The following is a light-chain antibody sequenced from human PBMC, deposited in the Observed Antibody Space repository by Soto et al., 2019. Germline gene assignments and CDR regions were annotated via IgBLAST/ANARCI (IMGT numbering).Light chain of an antibody. V-gene: IGLV1-47*02. Sequence: QSVLTQPPSASGTPEQRVTISCSGSSSNIGSNYVYWYQQLPGTAPKLLIYSNNQRPSGVPDRFSGSKSGTSASLAISGLRSEDEADYYCAAWDDSLSGRYVFGTGTRSPS. J-gene: IGLJ1*01. CDR3: AAWDDSLSGRYV. CDR1: SSNIGSNY. CDR2: SNN.